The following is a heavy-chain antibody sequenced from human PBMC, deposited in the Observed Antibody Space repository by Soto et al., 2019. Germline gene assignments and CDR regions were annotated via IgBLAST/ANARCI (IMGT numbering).Heavy chain of an antibody. Sequence: EVQLVESGGGLVKPGGSLRLSCAASGFTFSSYSMNWVRQAPGKGLEWVSSISSSSSYIYYADSVKGRFTISRDNAKNSLYLQMNSLRAEDTAVYYRARDGPYYYYYGMDVWGQGTTVTVSS. CDR1: GFTFSSYS. CDR2: ISSSSSYI. CDR3: ARDGPYYYYYGMDV. J-gene: IGHJ6*02. V-gene: IGHV3-21*01.